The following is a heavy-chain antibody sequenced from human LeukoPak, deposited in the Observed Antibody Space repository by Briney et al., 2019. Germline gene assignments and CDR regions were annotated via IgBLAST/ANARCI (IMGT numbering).Heavy chain of an antibody. Sequence: SETLSLTRAVSGGSISSSNWWSWVRQPPGKGLEWIGEIYHSGSTNYNPSLKSRVTISVDKSKNQFSLKLSSVTAADTAVYYCARWLGLGAYYFDYWGQGTLVTVSS. CDR3: ARWLGLGAYYFDY. J-gene: IGHJ4*02. V-gene: IGHV4-4*02. D-gene: IGHD6-19*01. CDR1: GGSISSSNW. CDR2: IYHSGST.